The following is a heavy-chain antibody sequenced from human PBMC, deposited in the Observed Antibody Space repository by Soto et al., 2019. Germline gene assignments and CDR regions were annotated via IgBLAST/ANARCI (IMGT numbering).Heavy chain of an antibody. CDR1: GYTFTRYN. D-gene: IGHD4-17*01. Sequence: ASLKDSCTPSGYTFTRYNKHWVRQAPGQGLEWMGWINPDSGGTNYAQKFQGWVTMTRDTSISTAYMELSRLRSDDTAVYYCARGGILTVTSAFDIWGQGTMDTVSS. J-gene: IGHJ3*02. CDR3: ARGGILTVTSAFDI. V-gene: IGHV1-2*04. CDR2: INPDSGGT.